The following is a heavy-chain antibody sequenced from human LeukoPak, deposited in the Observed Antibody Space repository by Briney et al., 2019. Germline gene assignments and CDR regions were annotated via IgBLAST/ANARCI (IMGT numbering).Heavy chain of an antibody. J-gene: IGHJ4*02. CDR3: ASPHSYEYYFDY. V-gene: IGHV1-69*05. D-gene: IGHD5-12*01. Sequence: SVKVSCKASGGTFSSYAISWVRQAPGQGLEWMGGIIPIFGTANYAQKFQGRVTITTDESTSTAHMELSSLRSEDTAVYYCASPHSYEYYFDYWGQGTLVTVSS. CDR1: GGTFSSYA. CDR2: IIPIFGTA.